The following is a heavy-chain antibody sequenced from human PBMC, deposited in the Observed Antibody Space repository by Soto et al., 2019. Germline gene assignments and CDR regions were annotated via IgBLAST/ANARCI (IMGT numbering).Heavy chain of an antibody. CDR2: IYSGGST. CDR1: GFTVSSNY. D-gene: IGHD3-10*01. Sequence: GGSLRLSCAASGFTVSSNYMSWVRQAPGKGLEWVSIIYSGGSTYYADSVKGRFTISRDNSKNTLYLQMNTLRAEDTAVYYCARDGDYYYYYMDVWGKGTTVTVSS. CDR3: ARDGDYYYYYMDV. J-gene: IGHJ6*03. V-gene: IGHV3-66*01.